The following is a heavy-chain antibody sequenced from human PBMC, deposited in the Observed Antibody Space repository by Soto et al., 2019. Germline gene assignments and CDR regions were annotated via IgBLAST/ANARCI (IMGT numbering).Heavy chain of an antibody. CDR2: INPHSGDT. Sequence: QLVQSGAEVKKPGASVKVSCKTSGYTFIVYYLHWVRQARGQGLEWMGSINPHSGDTNYARKFQGRVIVTRDTSISTAYMEVSGLTSDDTAVYYCARGSGSGWYPFDYWGQGTVVTVSS. CDR1: GYTFIVYY. J-gene: IGHJ4*02. D-gene: IGHD6-19*01. V-gene: IGHV1-2*02. CDR3: ARGSGSGWYPFDY.